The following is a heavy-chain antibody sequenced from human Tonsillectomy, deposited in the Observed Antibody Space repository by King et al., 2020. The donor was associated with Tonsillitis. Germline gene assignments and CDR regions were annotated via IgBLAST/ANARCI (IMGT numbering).Heavy chain of an antibody. J-gene: IGHJ6*02. V-gene: IGHV1-2*02. D-gene: IGHD6-6*01. Sequence: QLVQSGAEVKKPGASVKVSCKASGYTFTGYYMHWVRQAPGQGLEWMGWIDPNNGDTNSAQKFQGRVTLTRDTSISTAYMELRRLRSDDTAVYYCASGEGSSSDLSYYGMDVWGQGTTVTVSS. CDR2: IDPNNGDT. CDR1: GYTFTGYY. CDR3: ASGEGSSSDLSYYGMDV.